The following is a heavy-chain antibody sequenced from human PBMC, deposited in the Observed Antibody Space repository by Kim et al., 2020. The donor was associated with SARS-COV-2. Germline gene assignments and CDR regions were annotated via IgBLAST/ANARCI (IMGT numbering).Heavy chain of an antibody. Sequence: GGSLRLSCAASGFTFSSYSMNWVRQAPGKGLEWVSSISSSSSYIYYADSVKGRFTISRDNAKNSLYLQMNSLRAEDTAVYYCAREGVVVGATQDAFDIWGQGTMVTVSS. CDR3: AREGVVVGATQDAFDI. V-gene: IGHV3-21*01. J-gene: IGHJ3*02. CDR1: GFTFSSYS. CDR2: ISSSSSYI. D-gene: IGHD1-26*01.